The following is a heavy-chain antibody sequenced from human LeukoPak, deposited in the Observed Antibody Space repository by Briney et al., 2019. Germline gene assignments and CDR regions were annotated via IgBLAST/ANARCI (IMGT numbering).Heavy chain of an antibody. CDR2: ISGSGSTV. J-gene: IGHJ5*01. V-gene: IGHV3-11*01. CDR3: ARDRGNSDPGDWFDS. Sequence: GGSLRHSCAASGFTFSDYYMSWIRQAPGKGLEWVSYISGSGSTVYYAASVRGRFTISRDNAKNSLFLQMNSLRAEDTAVYYCARDRGNSDPGDWFDSWGQGTLATVSS. D-gene: IGHD4-23*01. CDR1: GFTFSDYY.